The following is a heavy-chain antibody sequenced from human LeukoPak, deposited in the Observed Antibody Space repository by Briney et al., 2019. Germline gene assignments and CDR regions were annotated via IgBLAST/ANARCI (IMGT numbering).Heavy chain of an antibody. V-gene: IGHV3-23*01. CDR3: AREPRSPGGRGRPFDF. J-gene: IGHJ4*02. D-gene: IGHD2-15*01. CDR1: GFTFSSYA. CDR2: ISGSGLST. Sequence: PGGSLRLSCAASGFTFSSYAMSWVRQAPGRGLEWVSGISGSGLSTYYAASVKGRFTVSRDNSKHTLFLQMNSLRAEDTAVYYCAREPRSPGGRGRPFDFWGQGTLVTVSS.